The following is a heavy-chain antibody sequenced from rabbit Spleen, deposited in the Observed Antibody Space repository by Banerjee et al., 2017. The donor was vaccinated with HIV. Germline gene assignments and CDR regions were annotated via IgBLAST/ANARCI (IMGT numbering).Heavy chain of an antibody. Sequence: QSLEESGGGLVQPEGSLTLTCTASGFSFSANYYMCWVRQAPGKGLEWIGCINTGSGSAYYASWVISRFTISKTSSTTVTLQMTSLTAADTATYFCARDLADVIGWNFGLWGQGTLVTVS. J-gene: IGHJ4*01. CDR1: GFSFSANYY. D-gene: IGHD2-1*01. CDR2: INTGSGSA. V-gene: IGHV1S40*01. CDR3: ARDLADVIGWNFGL.